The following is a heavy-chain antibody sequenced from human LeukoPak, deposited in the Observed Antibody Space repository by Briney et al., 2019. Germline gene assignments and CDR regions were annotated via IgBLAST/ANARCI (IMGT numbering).Heavy chain of an antibody. V-gene: IGHV4-59*01. Sequence: SETLSLTCTVSGGSFTSYPWSWIRQPPGKGLEWIGFIQYSGTTNYNPSLKSRVTISVDTSKNKFSLKLSSVTAADTAIYYCGRHXXSGGNCXYXXYWGXXXXVTV. CDR2: IQYSGTT. D-gene: IGHD2-15*01. CDR1: GGSFTSYP. CDR3: GRHXXSGGNCXYXXY. J-gene: IGHJ4*02.